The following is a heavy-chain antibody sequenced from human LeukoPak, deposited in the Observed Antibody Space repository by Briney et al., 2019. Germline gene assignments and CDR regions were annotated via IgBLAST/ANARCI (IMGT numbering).Heavy chain of an antibody. D-gene: IGHD5-18*01. V-gene: IGHV4-30-2*01. CDR3: ARDNRRADTTMRFDP. CDR2: IYHSGST. CDR1: GGSISSGGYS. Sequence: SQTLSLTCAVSGGSISSGGYSWSWIRQPPGKGLEWIGYIYHSGSTNYNPSLKSRVTMSVDTSKNQFSLKLSSVTAADTAVYYCARDNRRADTTMRFDPWGQGTLVTVSS. J-gene: IGHJ5*02.